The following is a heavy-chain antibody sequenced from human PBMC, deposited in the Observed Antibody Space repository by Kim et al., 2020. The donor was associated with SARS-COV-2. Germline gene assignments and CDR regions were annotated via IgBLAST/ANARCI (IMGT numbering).Heavy chain of an antibody. V-gene: IGHV6-1*01. J-gene: IGHJ6*02. D-gene: IGHD3-22*01. CDR3: AREGYYDSSGSRRRDYYYYGMYV. CDR2: TYYRSKWYN. Sequence: SQTLSLTCAISGDSVSIISAAWNWIRQSPSRGLEWLGRTYYRSKWYNDYAVSVKSRITINPDTSKNQFSLQLNSVTPEATAVYYCAREGYYDSSGSRRRDYYYYGMYVWGQGTTVTVSS. CDR1: GDSVSIISAA.